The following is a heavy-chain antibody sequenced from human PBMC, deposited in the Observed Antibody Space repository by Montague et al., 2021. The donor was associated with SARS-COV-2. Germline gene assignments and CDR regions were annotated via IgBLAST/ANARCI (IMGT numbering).Heavy chain of an antibody. CDR1: GASVASGNFY. CDR3: ARSRANVPSRPGFDY. D-gene: IGHD6-6*01. J-gene: IGHJ4*02. V-gene: IGHV4-61*01. Sequence: SETLSLTCTVSGASVASGNFYWSWIRHPPGKGLEWIGYMYYTGHTNYNPSLESRVTMPVDPSKNQFSLTLTSVTAADTAVYYCARSRANVPSRPGFDYWGQGALVTVSS. CDR2: MYYTGHT.